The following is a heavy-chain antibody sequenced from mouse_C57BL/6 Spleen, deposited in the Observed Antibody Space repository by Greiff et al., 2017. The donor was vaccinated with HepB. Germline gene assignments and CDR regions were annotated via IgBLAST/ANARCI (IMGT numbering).Heavy chain of an antibody. D-gene: IGHD1-1*01. CDR3: ARGMDGSIDYYAMDY. J-gene: IGHJ4*01. CDR2: IYPGDGDT. Sequence: VQLQQSGPELVKPGASVKISCKASGYAFSSSWMNWVKQRPGKGLEWIGRIYPGDGDTNYNGKFKGKATLTADKSSSTAYMQLSSLTSEDSAIYYCARGMDGSIDYYAMDYWGQGTSVTVSS. V-gene: IGHV1-82*01. CDR1: GYAFSSSW.